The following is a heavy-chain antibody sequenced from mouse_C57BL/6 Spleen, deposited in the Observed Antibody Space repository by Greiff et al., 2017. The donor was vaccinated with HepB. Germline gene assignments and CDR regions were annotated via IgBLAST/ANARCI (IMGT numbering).Heavy chain of an antibody. J-gene: IGHJ3*01. Sequence: QVQLQQPGAELVKPGASVKMSCKASGYTFTSYWITWVKQRPGQGLEWIGDIYPGSGSTNYNEKFKSKATLTADTSSSTAYMQLSSLTSEDSAVYYCAREEEIYYGNSWFAYWGQGTLVTVSA. D-gene: IGHD2-1*01. CDR1: GYTFTSYW. V-gene: IGHV1-55*01. CDR2: IYPGSGST. CDR3: AREEEIYYGNSWFAY.